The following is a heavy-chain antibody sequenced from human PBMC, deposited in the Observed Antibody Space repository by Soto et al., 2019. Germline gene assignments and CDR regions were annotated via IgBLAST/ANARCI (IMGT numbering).Heavy chain of an antibody. D-gene: IGHD3-10*01. Sequence: QITLKESGPTLVKPTQTLTLTCTFSGFSLTTSGVGVGWIRQPPGKALEWLALIYWDDDKRYSPSLKSRLTSTTDTSRNQVVLPMTNMDPVDTATYFCAHREGVGECDSWGQGTLVTVSS. CDR2: IYWDDDK. CDR1: GFSLTTSGVG. CDR3: AHREGVGECDS. V-gene: IGHV2-5*02. J-gene: IGHJ5*01.